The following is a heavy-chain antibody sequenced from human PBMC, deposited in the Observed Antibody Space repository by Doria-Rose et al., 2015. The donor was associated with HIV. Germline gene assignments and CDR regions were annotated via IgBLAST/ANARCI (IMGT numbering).Heavy chain of an antibody. V-gene: IGHV2-26*01. Sequence: VQLVQSGPVLVKPTETLTLTCTVSGVSLSSPGVGVSWIRQPPGKALEWLANIFSDDERSYKPSLKSRLTISRGTSKSQVVLTMTDMDPVDTATYYCARIKSSRWYHKYYFDFWGQGTLVIVSA. CDR2: IFSDDER. D-gene: IGHD6-13*01. J-gene: IGHJ4*02. CDR3: ARIKSSRWYHKYYFDF. CDR1: GVSLSSPGVG.